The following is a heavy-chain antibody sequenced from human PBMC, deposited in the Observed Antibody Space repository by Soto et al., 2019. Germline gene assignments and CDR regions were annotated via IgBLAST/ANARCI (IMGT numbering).Heavy chain of an antibody. Sequence: QVQLVQSGAEVKKPGASVKVSCKASGYTFTSYAMHWVRQAPGQRLEWMRWINAGNGKTKYSQKFQGRVTITRDTSASTAYMELSSLRSEDTAVYYCAREGAYYGSGRALEYWGQGTLVNVSS. D-gene: IGHD3-10*01. CDR1: GYTFTSYA. CDR3: AREGAYYGSGRALEY. J-gene: IGHJ4*02. CDR2: INAGNGKT. V-gene: IGHV1-3*01.